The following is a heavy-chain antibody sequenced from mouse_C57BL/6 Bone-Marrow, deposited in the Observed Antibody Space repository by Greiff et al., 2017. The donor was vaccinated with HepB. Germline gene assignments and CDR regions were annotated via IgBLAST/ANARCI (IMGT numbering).Heavy chain of an antibody. CDR2: IYPGSGST. D-gene: IGHD1-1*01. V-gene: IGHV1-55*01. J-gene: IGHJ2*01. Sequence: VQLQQPGAELVKPGASVKMSCKASGYTFTSYWITWVKQRPGQGLEWIGDIYPGSGSTNYNERFKSKATLTVDTSSSTAYMQLSSLTSEDSAVYYCVFTTVVATGYFDYWGQGTTLTVSS. CDR3: VFTTVVATGYFDY. CDR1: GYTFTSYW.